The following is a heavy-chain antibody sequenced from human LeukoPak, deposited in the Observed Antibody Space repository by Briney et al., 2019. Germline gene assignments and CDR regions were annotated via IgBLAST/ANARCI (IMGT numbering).Heavy chain of an antibody. V-gene: IGHV4-31*03. CDR2: TYYSGST. D-gene: IGHD2-2*01. J-gene: IGHJ6*02. CDR1: GGSISSGGYS. CDR3: ARNSLYCSSTSCYSAHYYGMDV. Sequence: SETLSLTCTVSGGSISSGGYSWSWIRQHPGKGLEWIGYTYYSGSTYYNPSLKSRVTISVDASKNQFSLKLSSVTAADTAVYYCARNSLYCSSTSCYSAHYYGMDVWGQGTTVTVSS.